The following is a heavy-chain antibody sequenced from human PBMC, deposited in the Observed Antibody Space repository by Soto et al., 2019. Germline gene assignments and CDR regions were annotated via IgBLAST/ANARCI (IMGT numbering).Heavy chain of an antibody. CDR3: ARVPRIAARLVEDYYYYYMDV. J-gene: IGHJ6*03. CDR1: GYTFTSYG. V-gene: IGHV1-18*01. Sequence: ASVKVSCKASGYTFTSYGISWVRQAPGQGLEWMGWISAYNGNTNYAQKLQGRVTMTTDTSTSTAYMELRSLRSDDTAVYYCARVPRIAARLVEDYYYYYMDVWGKGTTVTVSS. CDR2: ISAYNGNT. D-gene: IGHD6-6*01.